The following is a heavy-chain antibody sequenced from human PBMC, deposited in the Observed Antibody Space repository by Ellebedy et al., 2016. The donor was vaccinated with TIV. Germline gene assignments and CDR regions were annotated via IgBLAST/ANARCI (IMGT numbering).Heavy chain of an antibody. D-gene: IGHD2-21*02. V-gene: IGHV3-7*04. J-gene: IGHJ5*02. CDR1: GFTFSSYW. CDR2: IKQDGSEK. Sequence: GESLKISXAASGFTFSSYWMSWVRQAPGKGLEWVANIKQDGSEKYYVDSVKGRFTISRDNAKNSLYLQMNSLRAEDTAVYYCARVLTFVVVTAILHWFDPWGQGTLVTVSS. CDR3: ARVLTFVVVTAILHWFDP.